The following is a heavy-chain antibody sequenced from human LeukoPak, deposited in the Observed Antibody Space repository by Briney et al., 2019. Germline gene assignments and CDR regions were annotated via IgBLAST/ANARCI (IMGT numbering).Heavy chain of an antibody. CDR3: ARGVMVRGVIIDYYYCGMDV. CDR2: IIPIFGTA. Sequence: GASVKVSCKASGGTFSSYAISWVRQAPGQGLEWMGGIIPIFGTANYAQKFQGRVTITADESTSTAYMELSSLRSEDTAVYYCARGVMVRGVIIDYYYCGMDVWGQGTTVTVSS. CDR1: GGTFSSYA. V-gene: IGHV1-69*13. J-gene: IGHJ6*02. D-gene: IGHD3-10*01.